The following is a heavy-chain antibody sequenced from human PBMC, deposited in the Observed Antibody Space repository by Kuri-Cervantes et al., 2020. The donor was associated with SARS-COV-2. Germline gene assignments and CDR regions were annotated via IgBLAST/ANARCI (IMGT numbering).Heavy chain of an antibody. D-gene: IGHD2-15*01. J-gene: IGHJ4*02. CDR2: IYYSGST. CDR1: GGSISSSSYY. Sequence: SETLSLTCTVSGGSISSSSYYWGWIRQPPGKGLEWIGSIYYSGSTYYNPSLKSRVTISVHTSKNQFSLKLSSVTAADTAVYYCARQSDSVDYWGQGTLVTVSS. V-gene: IGHV4-39*01. CDR3: ARQSDSVDY.